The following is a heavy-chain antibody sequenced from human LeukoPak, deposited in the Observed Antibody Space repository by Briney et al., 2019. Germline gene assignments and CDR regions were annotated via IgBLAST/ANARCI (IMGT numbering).Heavy chain of an antibody. CDR2: INHSGST. CDR3: ARDDYSNYAIDY. V-gene: IGHV4-34*01. J-gene: IGHJ4*02. D-gene: IGHD4-11*01. Sequence: PSETLSLTCAVYGGSFSGYYWSWIRQPPGKGLEWIGEINHSGSTNYNPSLKSRVTISVDTSKNQFSLKLSSVTAADTAVYYCARDDYSNYAIDYWGQGTLVTVSS. CDR1: GGSFSGYY.